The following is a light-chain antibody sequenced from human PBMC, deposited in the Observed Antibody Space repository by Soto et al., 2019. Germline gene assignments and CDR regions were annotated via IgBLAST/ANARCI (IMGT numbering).Light chain of an antibody. V-gene: IGKV1-39*01. CDR3: QQSYTKRT. Sequence: DIQMTQSPSSLYASVGDRVIITCRASQSISNYLNWYQQEPGKAPKLLIYSASTLQGGVPSRFSGGGSGTHFTLTISSLQPEDFATYFCQQSYTKRTFGQGTKVEIK. J-gene: IGKJ1*01. CDR2: SAS. CDR1: QSISNY.